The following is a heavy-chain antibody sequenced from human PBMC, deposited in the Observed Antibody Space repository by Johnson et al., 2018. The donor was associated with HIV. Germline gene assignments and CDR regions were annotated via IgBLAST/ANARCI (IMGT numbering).Heavy chain of an antibody. CDR2: ISGTSGTT. CDR1: GFTFSTYG. D-gene: IGHD1-14*01. CDR3: ARGPRNPGLDAFDI. Sequence: VQLVESGGGLVQPGGSLRMSCVASGFTFSTYGMTWVRQAPGKGLEWVSAISGTSGTTEYAASVKGRFTISRDDSKHSLYLQMNSLKTEDSAVYYCARGPRNPGLDAFDIWGQGTVVTVSS. V-gene: IGHV3-23*04. J-gene: IGHJ3*02.